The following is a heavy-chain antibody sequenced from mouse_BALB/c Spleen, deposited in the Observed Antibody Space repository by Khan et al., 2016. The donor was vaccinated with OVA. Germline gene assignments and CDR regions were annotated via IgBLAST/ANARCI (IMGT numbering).Heavy chain of an antibody. Sequence: EVELVESGGGLVQPGGSLKLSCAASGFTFSSNTMSWVRQTPEKRLEWVAYITNGGGNTYYPDTVKGRFTISRDNAKHTLYLQMSSLKSEDTAMYYCGGIPTFVTTALDYWGQGTSVTVSS. CDR2: ITNGGGNT. CDR3: GGIPTFVTTALDY. D-gene: IGHD1-2*01. CDR1: GFTFSSNT. J-gene: IGHJ4*01. V-gene: IGHV5-12-2*01.